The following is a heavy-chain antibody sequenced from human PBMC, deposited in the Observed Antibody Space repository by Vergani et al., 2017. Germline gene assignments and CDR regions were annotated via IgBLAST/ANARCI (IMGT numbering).Heavy chain of an antibody. CDR1: GFTFSSYS. CDR2: ISSSSSYI. Sequence: EVQLVESGGGLVKPGGSLRLSCAASGFTFSSYSMNWVRQAPGKGLEWVSSISSSSSYIYYADSVKGRFTISRDNAKNSLYLQMNSLRAEDTAVYYCVSVCSSTSCYGIWGQGTLVTVSS. CDR3: VSVCSSTSCYGI. J-gene: IGHJ4*02. D-gene: IGHD2-2*01. V-gene: IGHV3-21*01.